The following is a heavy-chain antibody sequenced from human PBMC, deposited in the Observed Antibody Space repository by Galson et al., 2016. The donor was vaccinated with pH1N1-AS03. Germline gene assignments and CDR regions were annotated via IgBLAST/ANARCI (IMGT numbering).Heavy chain of an antibody. CDR3: VHRSGPITVASVYDY. CDR1: GFSLSTSGEG. V-gene: IGHV2-5*02. CDR2: IHWDDDK. D-gene: IGHD5-12*01. J-gene: IGHJ4*02. Sequence: PALVKPTQTLTLTCTFSGFSLSTSGEGVGWIRQPPGKALEWLTLIHWDDDKRYSPSLRTRLTITKDTPKNQVVLTMTNMDPVDTATYYCVHRSGPITVASVYDYWGQGALVTVSA.